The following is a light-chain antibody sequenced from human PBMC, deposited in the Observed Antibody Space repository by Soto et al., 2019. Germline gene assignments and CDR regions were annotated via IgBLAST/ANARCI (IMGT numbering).Light chain of an antibody. V-gene: IGKV1-39*01. CDR1: QSISSH. CDR3: QQSYSTPRT. Sequence: LRWTQSPPSLSASVGDRVTITCRASQSISSHLNWYQQKPGKAPKLLIYAASSLQSGVPSRFSGNRSGTDFTLTISSLQPEDFATYYCQQSYSTPRTFGQGTKVDIK. CDR2: AAS. J-gene: IGKJ1*01.